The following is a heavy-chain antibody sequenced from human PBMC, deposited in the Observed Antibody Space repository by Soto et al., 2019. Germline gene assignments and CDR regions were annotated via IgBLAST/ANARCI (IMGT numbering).Heavy chain of an antibody. Sequence: QVQLVESGGGVVQPGRSLRLSCAASGFTFSSYGMHWVRQAPGKGLEWVAFISYDGSNKYYADSVKGRFTISRDNSKNTLYLQMNRLRAEDTAVYYCAKGISWVEGTHYYGMDVWGQGTTVTVSS. V-gene: IGHV3-30*18. D-gene: IGHD3-3*02. J-gene: IGHJ6*02. CDR2: ISYDGSNK. CDR3: AKGISWVEGTHYYGMDV. CDR1: GFTFSSYG.